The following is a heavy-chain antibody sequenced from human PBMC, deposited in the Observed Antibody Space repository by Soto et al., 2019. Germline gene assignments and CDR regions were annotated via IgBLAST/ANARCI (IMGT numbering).Heavy chain of an antibody. CDR2: IYYSGST. CDR1: GGSISSGDYY. CDR3: AREYRSSSWHYYYYYGIDV. Sequence: SETLSLTCTVSGGSISSGDYYWSWIRQPPGKGLEWIGYIYYSGSTYYNPSLKSRVTISVDTSKNQFSLKLSSVTAADTAVYYCAREYRSSSWHYYYYYGIDVWGQGTTVTVSS. V-gene: IGHV4-30-4*01. D-gene: IGHD6-13*01. J-gene: IGHJ6*02.